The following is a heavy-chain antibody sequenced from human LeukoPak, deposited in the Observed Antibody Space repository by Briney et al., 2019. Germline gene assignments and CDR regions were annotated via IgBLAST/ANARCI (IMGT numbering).Heavy chain of an antibody. V-gene: IGHV3-11*01. D-gene: IGHD3-22*01. CDR1: GFTFSDYY. CDR2: ISSSGSTI. J-gene: IGHJ4*02. Sequence: GGSLRLSCAASGFTFSDYYMSWIRQAPGKGLEWVSHISSSGSTIYYADSVKGRFTISRDNAKNSLYLQMNSLRAEDTALYYCAKSGGYWDYFDYWGQGTLVTVSS. CDR3: AKSGGYWDYFDY.